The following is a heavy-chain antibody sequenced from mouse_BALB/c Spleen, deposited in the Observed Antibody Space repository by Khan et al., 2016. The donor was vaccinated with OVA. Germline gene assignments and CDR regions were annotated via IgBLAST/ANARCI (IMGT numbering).Heavy chain of an antibody. J-gene: IGHJ4*01. CDR1: GYTFTTYY. CDR2: IYPGSFNT. Sequence: QVQLQQPGPELVKPGASVRISCKASGYTFTTYYIHWVKQRPGQGLEWIGWIYPGSFNTNYNEKFKGKATLTADKSSNTAYMQLSRLTSEDSAVLYCASDDYFMGNEMDYWSQGTSVTVSS. CDR3: ASDDYFMGNEMDY. D-gene: IGHD2-3*01. V-gene: IGHV1S56*01.